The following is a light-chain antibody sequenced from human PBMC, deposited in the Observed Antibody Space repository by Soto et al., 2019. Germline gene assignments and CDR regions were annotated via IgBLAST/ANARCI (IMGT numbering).Light chain of an antibody. CDR2: NNN. J-gene: IGLJ1*01. V-gene: IGLV1-44*01. CDR1: SSNIGSHT. CDR3: AAWDDSLNGYV. Sequence: QPVLTQPPSASGTPGQRVTISCSGSSSNIGSHTLNWYQQLPGTAPKLLIYNNNQRPSGVPDRFSGSKSGTSASLAISGLQSEDEADYYCAAWDDSLNGYVFGPGTKITVL.